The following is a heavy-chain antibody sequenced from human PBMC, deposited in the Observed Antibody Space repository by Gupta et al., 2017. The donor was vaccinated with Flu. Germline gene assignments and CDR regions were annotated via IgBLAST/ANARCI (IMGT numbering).Heavy chain of an antibody. CDR2: INRDGSEK. V-gene: IGHV3-7*01. D-gene: IGHD3-16*01. CDR1: FSKDW. Sequence: FSKDWMSWVRLAPGKGLEWVANINRDGSEKYYVDSAKGRFTISRDNAKNSLFLQMSSLRAEDTAVYYCARYDYSYGLDVWGQGTTVTVSS. J-gene: IGHJ6*02. CDR3: ARYDYSYGLDV.